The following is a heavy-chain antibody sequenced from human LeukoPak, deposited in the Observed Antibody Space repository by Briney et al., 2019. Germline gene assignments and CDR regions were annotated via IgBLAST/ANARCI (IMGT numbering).Heavy chain of an antibody. CDR3: ARGLTTDSYYFDY. J-gene: IGHJ4*02. Sequence: GGSLRLSCAASGFTFNFYWMHWVHQAPGKGLVWVSHINSDGSNTNYADSVKGRFTVSRDNAKNTLYLQMNSLRAEDTAVYYCARGLTTDSYYFDYWGQGTLVTVSS. CDR1: GFTFNFYW. CDR2: INSDGSNT. V-gene: IGHV3-74*01. D-gene: IGHD4-11*01.